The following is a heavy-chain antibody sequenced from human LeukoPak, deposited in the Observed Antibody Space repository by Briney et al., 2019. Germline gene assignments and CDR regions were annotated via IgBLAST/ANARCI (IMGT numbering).Heavy chain of an antibody. J-gene: IGHJ4*02. Sequence: PSETLSLTCTVSGVSVTSSNYYWSWIRQTPGKGLEWFGTIYFTGSTFFNSSLKSRLAISIDTSKNQFSLRLSSVTAADTAVYYCARGGTYGYSYGSRYYFDYWGQGTLVTVSS. V-gene: IGHV4-39*07. CDR3: ARGGTYGYSYGSRYYFDY. CDR2: IYFTGST. CDR1: GVSVTSSNYY. D-gene: IGHD5-18*01.